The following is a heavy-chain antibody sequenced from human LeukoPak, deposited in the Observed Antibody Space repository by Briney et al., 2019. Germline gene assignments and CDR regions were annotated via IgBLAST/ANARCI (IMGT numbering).Heavy chain of an antibody. Sequence: GGSLRLSCTASGSTFGDYAMSWFRQAPGKGLEWVGFIRSKAYGGTTEYAASVKGRFTISRDDSKSIAYLQMNSLKTEDTAVYYCTRDLPSTVTYYFDYWGQGTLVTVSS. D-gene: IGHD4-17*01. CDR3: TRDLPSTVTYYFDY. V-gene: IGHV3-49*03. CDR1: GSTFGDYA. J-gene: IGHJ4*02. CDR2: IRSKAYGGTT.